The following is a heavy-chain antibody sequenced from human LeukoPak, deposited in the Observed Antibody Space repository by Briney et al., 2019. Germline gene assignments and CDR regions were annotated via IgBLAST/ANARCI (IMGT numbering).Heavy chain of an antibody. V-gene: IGHV3-7*01. J-gene: IGHJ4*02. CDR2: IKPDGSEK. CDR3: ARMSSYCDY. D-gene: IGHD2-2*01. CDR1: GFTFSSHH. Sequence: PGGSLRLSCVASGFTFSSHHMNWVRQTPGKGLESVATIKPDGSEKYYVDSVKGRFTISRDNAKSSLYQQMNSLRAEDTGVYFCARMSSYCDYWGQGTLVTVSS.